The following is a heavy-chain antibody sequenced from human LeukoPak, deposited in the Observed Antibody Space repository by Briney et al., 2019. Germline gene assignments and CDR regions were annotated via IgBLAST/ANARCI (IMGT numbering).Heavy chain of an antibody. CDR2: INPNSGGT. V-gene: IGHV1-2*02. Sequence: ASVTVSFKSSGYTFTFYYMHWVRQAPGQGLEWMGWINPNSGGTNYAQKFQGRVTMTRDTSISTAYMELSRLRSDDTAVYYCARGWIQLWPFDYWGQGTLVTVSS. J-gene: IGHJ4*02. CDR3: ARGWIQLWPFDY. CDR1: GYTFTFYY. D-gene: IGHD5-18*01.